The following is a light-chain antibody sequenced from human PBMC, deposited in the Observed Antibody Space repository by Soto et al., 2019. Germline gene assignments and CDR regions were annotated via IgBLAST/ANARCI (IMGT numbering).Light chain of an antibody. CDR1: SNDVGRYNY. J-gene: IGLJ2*01. V-gene: IGLV2-11*01. CDR2: DVT. CDR3: CSYGGTVV. Sequence: QSVLTQPRSVSGSPGQSVTISCTGTSNDVGRYNYVSWYQQHPGKAPKLVIHDVTKRPSGVPDRFSGSKSGNTASLTISGLQAEDEADYYFCSYGGTVVFGGGTKLTVL.